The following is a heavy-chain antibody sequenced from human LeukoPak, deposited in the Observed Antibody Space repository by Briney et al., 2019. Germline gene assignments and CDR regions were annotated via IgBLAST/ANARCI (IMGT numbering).Heavy chain of an antibody. CDR1: GFSFSNYA. D-gene: IGHD3-22*01. CDR2: ISGRGANT. J-gene: IGHJ3*02. Sequence: PGGSLRLSCAASGFSFSNYAMSWVRQAPGKGLEWVSAISGRGANTYYADSVKGRFTISRDNSKNTLYLQMNSLRAEDTAVYYCASESDSDNDAFDIWGQGTMVTVSS. V-gene: IGHV3-23*01. CDR3: ASESDSDNDAFDI.